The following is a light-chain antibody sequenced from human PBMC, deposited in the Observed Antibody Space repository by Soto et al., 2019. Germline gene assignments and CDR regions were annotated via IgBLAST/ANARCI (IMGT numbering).Light chain of an antibody. V-gene: IGLV2-18*02. Sequence: QSALTQPPSVSGSPGQSGTISCTGTSSDVGNYNRVSWYQQPPGTAPKLMIYEVSNRPSGVPDRFSGSKSDNTASLTISGLQAEDEADYYCNSYTTSSTYVFGTGTKLTVL. CDR2: EVS. CDR3: NSYTTSSTYV. J-gene: IGLJ1*01. CDR1: SSDVGNYNR.